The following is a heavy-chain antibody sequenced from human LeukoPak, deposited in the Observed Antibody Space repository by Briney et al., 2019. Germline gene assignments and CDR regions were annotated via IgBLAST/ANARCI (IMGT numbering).Heavy chain of an antibody. D-gene: IGHD3-22*01. J-gene: IGHJ3*02. CDR1: GFTFSSYG. CDR2: IRYDGSNK. V-gene: IGHV3-30*02. CDR3: AKDLPITMIENDAFDI. Sequence: GGSLRLSCAPSGFTFSSYGMHWVRQAPGKGLEWVAFIRYDGSNKYYADSVKGRFTISRDNSKNTLYLQMNSLRAEDTAVYYCAKDLPITMIENDAFDIWGQGTMVTVSS.